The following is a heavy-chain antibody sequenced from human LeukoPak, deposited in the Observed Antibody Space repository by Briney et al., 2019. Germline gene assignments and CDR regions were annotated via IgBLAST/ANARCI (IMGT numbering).Heavy chain of an antibody. Sequence: GRSLRLSCAASGFTFSHYGMHWVCQAPGKGLEWVAVIWNDGANRYYGDSVKGRFTISRDDSKNTVYLQMNGLRAGDTAVYYCAKDAQRGFDYSNSLEYWGQGTGVTVSS. CDR2: IWNDGANR. CDR1: GFTFSHYG. V-gene: IGHV3-33*06. J-gene: IGHJ4*02. CDR3: AKDAQRGFDYSNSLEY. D-gene: IGHD4-11*01.